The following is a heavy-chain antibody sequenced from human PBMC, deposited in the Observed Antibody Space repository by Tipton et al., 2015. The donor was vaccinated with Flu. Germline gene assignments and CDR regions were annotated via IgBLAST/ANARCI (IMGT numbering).Heavy chain of an antibody. D-gene: IGHD3-16*01. CDR1: GDSIGYPYF. CDR2: IHRSGNG. V-gene: IGHV4-38-2*02. CDR3: ARDGGRGSSPYYFDY. Sequence: LRLSCSVSGDSIGYPYFWGWIRQAPGKGLEWIGNIHRSGNGYYNPSLKSRVTMSVDASKNQFSLKLSSVTAADTAVYYCARDGGRGSSPYYFDYWGQGTLVTVSS. J-gene: IGHJ4*02.